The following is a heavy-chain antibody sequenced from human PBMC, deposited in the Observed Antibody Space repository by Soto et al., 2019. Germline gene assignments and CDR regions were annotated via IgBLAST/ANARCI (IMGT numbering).Heavy chain of an antibody. CDR2: IYWDDSE. J-gene: IGHJ4*02. CDR1: GFSLSTRTVG. V-gene: IGHV2-5*02. Sequence: SGPTLVNPTQTLTLTCTFSGFSLSTRTVGVGWIRQPPGKALEWLALIYWDDSERYNPYLKSRLTITKDTSKNQVVLRMTNMDPVDTATYYCAHKNKWLFYNYWGQGALVTVSS. CDR3: AHKNKWLFYNY. D-gene: IGHD3-3*01.